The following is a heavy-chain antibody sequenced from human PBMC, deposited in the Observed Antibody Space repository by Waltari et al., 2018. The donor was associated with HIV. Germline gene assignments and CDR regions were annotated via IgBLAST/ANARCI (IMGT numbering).Heavy chain of an antibody. Sequence: EVQLLESGGGLVQPGGSLRLSCASSEFTFNIHGMIWVRQGPGRGLEWVSTISGSGDNTHYADSVKGRFTISRDNSKNTMYLQMNSLRAEDTAVYFCGKDPSSWTRADSWGQGTLVTVSS. CDR3: GKDPSSWTRADS. D-gene: IGHD6-13*01. CDR1: EFTFNIHG. J-gene: IGHJ4*02. V-gene: IGHV3-23*01. CDR2: ISGSGDNT.